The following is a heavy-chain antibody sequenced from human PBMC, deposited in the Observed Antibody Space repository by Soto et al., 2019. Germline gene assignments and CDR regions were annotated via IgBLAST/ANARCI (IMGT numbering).Heavy chain of an antibody. V-gene: IGHV3-48*02. CDR1: GFTFSSYS. CDR2: ISSSSSTI. Sequence: EVQLVESGGGLVQPGGSLRLSCAASGFTFSSYSMNWVLQAPGKGLEWVSYISSSSSTIYYADSVKCRFTISRDNAKNSLYLQMNSLGDEDTAVYYCAREGGNLNWFDPWGQGTLVTVSS. D-gene: IGHD1-26*01. CDR3: AREGGNLNWFDP. J-gene: IGHJ5*02.